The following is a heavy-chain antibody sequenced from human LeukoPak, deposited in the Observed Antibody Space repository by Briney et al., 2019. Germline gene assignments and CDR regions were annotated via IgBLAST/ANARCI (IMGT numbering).Heavy chain of an antibody. V-gene: IGHV1-8*01. J-gene: IGHJ4*02. CDR2: MNPNSGNT. CDR3: ARGFKRYSGSLLGY. D-gene: IGHD1-26*01. CDR1: GYTFISYD. Sequence: GASVKVSCKASGYTFISYDINWVRQATGQGLEWMGWMNPNSGNTGYAQKFQGRVTMTRNTSISTAYMELSSLRSEDTAVYYCARGFKRYSGSLLGYWGQGTLVTVSS.